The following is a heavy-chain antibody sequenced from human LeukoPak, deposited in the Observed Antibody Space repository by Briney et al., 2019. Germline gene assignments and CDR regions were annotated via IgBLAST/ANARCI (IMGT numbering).Heavy chain of an antibody. D-gene: IGHD3-10*01. CDR3: ARARYYGSGSYYIDRFDP. V-gene: IGHV4-59*01. CDR1: GGSISSYY. J-gene: IGHJ5*02. CDR2: IYYSGST. Sequence: SETLSLTCTVSGGSISSYYWSWIRQPPGKGLEWIGYIYYSGSTNYNPSLKSRVTISVDTSKNQFSLKLSSVTAADTAVYYCARARYYGSGSYYIDRFDPWGQGTLVTVSS.